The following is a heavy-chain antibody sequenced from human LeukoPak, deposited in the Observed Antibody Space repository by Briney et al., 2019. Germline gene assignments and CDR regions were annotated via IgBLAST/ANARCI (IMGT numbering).Heavy chain of an antibody. CDR3: ARDPEFVSRFTEGGWFDP. CDR2: ISAYNGNT. V-gene: IGHV1-18*01. J-gene: IGHJ5*02. CDR1: GYTFTSYG. D-gene: IGHD3-16*01. Sequence: GASVKVSCKASGYTFTSYGISWVRQAPGQGLEWMGWISAYNGNTNYAQKLQGRVTMTTDTSTSTAYMELRSLRSDDTAVYYCARDPEFVSRFTEGGWFDPWGQGTLVTVSS.